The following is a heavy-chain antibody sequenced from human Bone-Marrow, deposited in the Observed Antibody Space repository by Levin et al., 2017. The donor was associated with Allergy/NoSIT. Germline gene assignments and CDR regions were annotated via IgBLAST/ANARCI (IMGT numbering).Heavy chain of an antibody. CDR2: ISAYNGNT. V-gene: IGHV1-18*01. CDR3: ARDRLRFGVVIIDESLFDY. D-gene: IGHD3-3*01. J-gene: IGHJ4*02. Sequence: GESLKISCKASGYTFTSYGISWVRQAPGQGLEWMGWISAYNGNTNYAQKLQGRVTMTTDTSTSTAYMELRSLRSDDTAVYYCARDRLRFGVVIIDESLFDYWGQGTLVTVSS. CDR1: GYTFTSYG.